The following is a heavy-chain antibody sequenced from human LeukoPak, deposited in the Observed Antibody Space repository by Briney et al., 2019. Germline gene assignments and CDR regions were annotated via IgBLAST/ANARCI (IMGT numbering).Heavy chain of an antibody. CDR3: ARDLPNRD. CDR2: IYSSGST. V-gene: IGHV3-53*01. J-gene: IGHJ4*02. D-gene: IGHD2/OR15-2a*01. CDR1: GYTVSSNY. Sequence: GGSLRLSCAAPGYTVSSNYVNWVRQAPEKGLGWVSVIYSSGSTYYADSVKGRFTISRDSSKNTLYLQLSSLRAEDTAVYYCARDLPNRDWGQGTLVTVSS.